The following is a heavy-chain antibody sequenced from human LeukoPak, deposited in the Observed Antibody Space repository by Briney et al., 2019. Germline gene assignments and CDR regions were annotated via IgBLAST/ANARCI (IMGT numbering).Heavy chain of an antibody. J-gene: IGHJ3*02. CDR1: GYPFVIYG. CDR3: ARDRCLSSGPCDDSCVPFDI. V-gene: IGHV1-18*01. CDR2: ISVYNGNT. Sequence: ASVKVSCKSAGYPFVIYGISWVRQAPGPGHERMGIISVYNGNTNYEQQAQGRVTLTPDTSTATAYKDLRGLTSDDTAIDYCARDRCLSSGPCDDSCVPFDIWGQGTMVTVS. D-gene: IGHD3-22*01.